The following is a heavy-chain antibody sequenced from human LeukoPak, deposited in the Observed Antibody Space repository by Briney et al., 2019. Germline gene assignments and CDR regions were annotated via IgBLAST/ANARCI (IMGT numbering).Heavy chain of an antibody. Sequence: GGSLRRSCAASGFTFSTYNMNWVRQAPGKGLEWVSSISSSSSYIYYADSVKGRFTISRDNAKNSLYLQMNSLRAEDTAVYYCARVKDPAYPGAFDIWGQGTRVTVSS. J-gene: IGHJ3*02. V-gene: IGHV3-21*01. CDR2: ISSSSSYI. CDR3: ARVKDPAYPGAFDI. CDR1: GFTFSTYN.